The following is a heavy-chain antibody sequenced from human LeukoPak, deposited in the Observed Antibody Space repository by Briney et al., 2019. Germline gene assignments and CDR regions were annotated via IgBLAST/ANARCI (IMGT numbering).Heavy chain of an antibody. J-gene: IGHJ6*02. Sequence: RASVKVSCKASGYTFTSYGISWVRQAPGQGLEWMGWISAYNGNTNYAQKLQGRVTITTDTSTSTAYMELRSLRSDDTAVYYCARLMAIIRSYGMDVWGQGTTVTVSS. D-gene: IGHD5-24*01. CDR3: ARLMAIIRSYGMDV. V-gene: IGHV1-18*01. CDR1: GYTFTSYG. CDR2: ISAYNGNT.